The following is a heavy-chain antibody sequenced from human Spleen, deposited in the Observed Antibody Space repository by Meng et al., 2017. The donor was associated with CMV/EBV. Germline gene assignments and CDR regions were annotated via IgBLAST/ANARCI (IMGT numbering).Heavy chain of an antibody. Sequence: ASVMVSCKASGYTFTGHYMHWLRQASGQGLEWMGWINAHSGGTNYAQKFQDRVTMTRDTNISTPYMELNRLRSDDTAVYFCARVYRFLEWLGGFDPWGQGTLVTVSS. V-gene: IGHV1-2*02. J-gene: IGHJ5*02. CDR3: ARVYRFLEWLGGFDP. CDR1: GYTFTGHY. CDR2: INAHSGGT. D-gene: IGHD3-3*01.